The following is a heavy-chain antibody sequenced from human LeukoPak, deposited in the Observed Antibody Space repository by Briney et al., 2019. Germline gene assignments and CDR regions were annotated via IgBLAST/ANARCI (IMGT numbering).Heavy chain of an antibody. J-gene: IGHJ4*02. D-gene: IGHD3-22*01. CDR2: IISCTSTI. V-gene: IGHV3-48*01. Sequence: GGSLRLSCAASGFSFSRYRMNWVRQAPGKGLEWISYIISCTSTISYADSVKGRFTISRDNAMNSLSLQMNSLRAEDTAVYYCARGNSSSDYSRLYYFDYWGQGTLVTVSS. CDR1: GFSFSRYR. CDR3: ARGNSSSDYSRLYYFDY.